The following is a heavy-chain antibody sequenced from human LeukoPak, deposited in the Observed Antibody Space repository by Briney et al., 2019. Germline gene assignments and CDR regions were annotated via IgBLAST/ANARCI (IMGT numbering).Heavy chain of an antibody. CDR2: IYTSGST. CDR3: ARHLSNGGTYDAFDI. V-gene: IGHV4-61*02. CDR1: GGSISSGSYY. Sequence: IPSETLSLTCTVSGGSISSGSYYWSWIRQPAGKGLEWIGRIYTSGSTNYNPSLKSRVTISVDTSKDQFSLKLSSVTAADTAVYYCARHLSNGGTYDAFDIWGQGTMVTVSS. J-gene: IGHJ3*02.